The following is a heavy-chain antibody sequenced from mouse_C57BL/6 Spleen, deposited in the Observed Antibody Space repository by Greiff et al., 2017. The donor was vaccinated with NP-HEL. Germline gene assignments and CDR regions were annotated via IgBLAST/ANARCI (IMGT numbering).Heavy chain of an antibody. J-gene: IGHJ3*01. Sequence: QVQLQQPGAELVRPGTSVKLSCKASGYTFTSYWMHWVKQRPGQGLEWIGVIDPSDSYTNYNQKFKGKATLTVDTSSSTAYMQLSSLTSEDSAVYYCASYYGSSGAYWGQGTLVTVSA. CDR1: GYTFTSYW. CDR3: ASYYGSSGAY. D-gene: IGHD1-1*01. CDR2: IDPSDSYT. V-gene: IGHV1-59*01.